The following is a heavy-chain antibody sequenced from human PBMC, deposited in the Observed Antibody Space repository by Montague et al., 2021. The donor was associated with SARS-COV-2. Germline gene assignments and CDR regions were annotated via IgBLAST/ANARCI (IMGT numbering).Heavy chain of an antibody. J-gene: IGHJ5*02. Sequence: SLRLSCAASGFTFSRYTISWVRQAPGKGLEWVSGISGGGDRKYYADSAKGRLTISRDNSKNTVYVQMNSLRAEDTAVYYCAKFSRDSSGVAWGQGTLVTVPS. CDR3: AKFSRDSSGVA. V-gene: IGHV3-23*01. D-gene: IGHD3-22*01. CDR1: GFTFSRYT. CDR2: ISGGGDRK.